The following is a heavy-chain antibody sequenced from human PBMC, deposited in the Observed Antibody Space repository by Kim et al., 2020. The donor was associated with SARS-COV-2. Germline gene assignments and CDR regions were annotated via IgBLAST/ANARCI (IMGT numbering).Heavy chain of an antibody. J-gene: IGHJ6*02. CDR3: AKDPKRSGSGRLAYCMDV. V-gene: IGHV3-30*02. Sequence: VKGRFPISRDNSKNTLYLQMNSLRAEDRAVYYCAKDPKRSGSGRLAYCMDVWGQGTTVTVSS. D-gene: IGHD3-10*01.